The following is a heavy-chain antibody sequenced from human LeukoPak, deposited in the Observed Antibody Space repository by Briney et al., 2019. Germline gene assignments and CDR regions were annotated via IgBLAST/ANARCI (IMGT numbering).Heavy chain of an antibody. D-gene: IGHD2-2*01. CDR3: AKGYCSSTSCYPTDY. Sequence: GGSLRLSCAASGFTFDDYAMHWVRQAPGKGLEWVSGISWNSGSIGYADSVKGRFTISRDNAKNSLYQQMNSLRAEDTALYYCAKGYCSSTSCYPTDYWGQGTLVTVSS. J-gene: IGHJ4*02. V-gene: IGHV3-9*01. CDR2: ISWNSGSI. CDR1: GFTFDDYA.